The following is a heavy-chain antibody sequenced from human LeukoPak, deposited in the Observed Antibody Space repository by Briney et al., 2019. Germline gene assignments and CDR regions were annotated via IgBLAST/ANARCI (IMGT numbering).Heavy chain of an antibody. CDR2: INYSGSS. D-gene: IGHD3-22*01. J-gene: IGHJ4*02. Sequence: WGTLSLTCAGYGGSFSGYHWRWIRQPAGKGLEWVGDINYSGSSNYNPSLMSRVTISLSTNNNQFPLKLRDVPDAHTAVYYFAGLAGIGIVVVHNGDFDYWGQGTLVTVSS. CDR3: AGLAGIGIVVVHNGDFDY. V-gene: IGHV4-34*01. CDR1: GGSFSGYH.